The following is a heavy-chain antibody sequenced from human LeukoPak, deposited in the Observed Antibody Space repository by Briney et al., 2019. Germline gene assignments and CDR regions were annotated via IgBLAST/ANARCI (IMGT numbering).Heavy chain of an antibody. CDR3: ARGTVGGVRGVIINIHYFDY. CDR2: IYTSGST. CDR1: GGSISSGSYY. D-gene: IGHD3-10*01. J-gene: IGHJ4*02. Sequence: PSQTLSLTCTVSGGSISSGSYYWSWIRQPAGKGLEWIGRIYTSGSTNYNPSLKSRVTISVDTSKNQFSLKLSSVTAADTAVYYCARGTVGGVRGVIINIHYFDYWGQGTLVTVSS. V-gene: IGHV4-61*02.